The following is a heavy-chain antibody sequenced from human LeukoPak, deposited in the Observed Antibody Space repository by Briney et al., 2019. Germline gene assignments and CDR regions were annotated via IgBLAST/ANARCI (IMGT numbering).Heavy chain of an antibody. CDR1: GYTFSGYF. J-gene: IGHJ6*03. D-gene: IGHD3-3*01. V-gene: IGHV1-2*06. Sequence: ASVKVSCKTSGYTFSGYFVHWVRQAPGQGLEWMGRIDAGSGDTEFAQKFQGRVTMTRDTFVSTAYMELSSLRSEDTAVYYCARASPYYDFWSGYFHYYYYMDVWGKGTTVTVSS. CDR2: IDAGSGDT. CDR3: ARASPYYDFWSGYFHYYYYMDV.